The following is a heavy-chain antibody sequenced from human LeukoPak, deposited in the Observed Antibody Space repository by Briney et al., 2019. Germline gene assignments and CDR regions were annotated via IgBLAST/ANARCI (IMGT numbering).Heavy chain of an antibody. CDR2: IYYSGST. V-gene: IGHV4-59*08. Sequence: TSETLSLTCTVSGGSISSYYWSWIRQPAGKGLEWIGYIYYSGSTNYNPSLKSRVTISVDTSKNQFSLKLSSVTAADTAVYYCASSGWYADNWFDPWGQGTLVTVSS. J-gene: IGHJ5*02. CDR1: GGSISSYY. D-gene: IGHD6-19*01. CDR3: ASSGWYADNWFDP.